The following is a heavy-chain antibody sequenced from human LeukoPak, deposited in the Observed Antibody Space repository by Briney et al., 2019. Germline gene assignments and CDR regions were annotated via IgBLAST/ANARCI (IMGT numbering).Heavy chain of an antibody. CDR3: ARDPGAYYYYGMDV. J-gene: IGHJ6*02. CDR2: IYSGGST. V-gene: IGHV3-66*01. CDR1: GFTVSSNY. Sequence: PGRSLRLSCAASGFTVSSNYMSWVRQAPGKGLEWVSVIYSGGSTYYADSVKGRFTISRDNSKNTLYLQMNSLRAEDTAVYYCARDPGAYYYYGMDVWGQGTTVTVSS.